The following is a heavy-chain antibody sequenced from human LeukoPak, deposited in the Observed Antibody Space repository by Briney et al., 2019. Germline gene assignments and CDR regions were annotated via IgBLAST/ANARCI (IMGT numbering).Heavy chain of an antibody. D-gene: IGHD3-10*01. CDR1: GGTFSSYA. Sequence: SVKVSCKASGGTFSSYAISWVRQAPGQGLEWMGRIIPILGIANYAQKFQGRVTITADKSTSTAYMELSSLRSEDTAAYYCASTYYYGSGSYYNPQMYYFDYWGQGTLVTVSS. CDR3: ASTYYYGSGSYYNPQMYYFDY. V-gene: IGHV1-69*04. J-gene: IGHJ4*02. CDR2: IIPILGIA.